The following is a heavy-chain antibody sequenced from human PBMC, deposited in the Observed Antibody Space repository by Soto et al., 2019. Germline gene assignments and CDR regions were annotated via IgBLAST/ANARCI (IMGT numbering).Heavy chain of an antibody. CDR2: ISAYNGNT. J-gene: IGHJ6*02. D-gene: IGHD2-2*01. V-gene: IGHV1-18*01. CDR3: TREGIVVVPGDYYYYGMDV. CDR1: GYTFTSYG. Sequence: QVQLVQSGAEVKKPGASVKVSCKASGYTFTSYGISWVRQAPGQGLEWMGWISAYNGNTNYAQKLQGRVTMTTDTSTSTAYRELRSLRSDDTAAYYCTREGIVVVPGDYYYYGMDVWGQGTTVTVSS.